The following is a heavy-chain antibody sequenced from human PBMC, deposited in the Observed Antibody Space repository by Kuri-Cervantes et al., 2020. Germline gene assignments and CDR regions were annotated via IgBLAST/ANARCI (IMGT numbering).Heavy chain of an antibody. V-gene: IGHV4-59*01. CDR1: GGSIINYY. CDR3: ARGRLGTYYYYYGMDV. J-gene: IGHJ6*02. Sequence: SQTLSLTCAVSGGSIINYYWSWIRQPPGKGLEWIGYIYYSGSTNYNPSLKSRVTISVDTSKNQFSLKLTSVTAADTAMYYCARGRLGTYYYYYGMDVWGQGTTVTVSS. CDR2: IYYSGST. D-gene: IGHD7-27*01.